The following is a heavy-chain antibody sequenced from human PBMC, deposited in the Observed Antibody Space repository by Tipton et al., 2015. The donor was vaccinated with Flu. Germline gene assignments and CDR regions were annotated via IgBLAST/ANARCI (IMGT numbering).Heavy chain of an antibody. CDR3: ARGVGTSWYTTK. CDR1: GDSVSGFL. V-gene: IGHV4-4*07. CDR2: FYGSGTT. D-gene: IGHD2-2*02. J-gene: IGHJ4*02. Sequence: TLSLTCTVSGDSVSGFLWNWIRQPAGKGLEWIGHFYGSGTTDYNPSLERRVTMSLDPSKNQFSLTLKSVTAADTAVYYCARGVGTSWYTTKWGQGILVTVSS.